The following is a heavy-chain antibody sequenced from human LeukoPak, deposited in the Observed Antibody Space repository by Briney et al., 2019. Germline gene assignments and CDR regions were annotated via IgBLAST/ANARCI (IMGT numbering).Heavy chain of an antibody. D-gene: IGHD3-22*01. J-gene: IGHJ3*02. CDR2: IWYDGSNK. V-gene: IGHV3-33*08. Sequence: GGSLRLSCAASGFTFSNYAMNWVRQAPGKGLEWVAVIWYDGSNKYYADSVKGRFTISRDNSKNTLYLQMNSLRAEDTAVYYCARESGRYYDSSGYYYLGTQRHAFDIWGQGTMVTVSS. CDR3: ARESGRYYDSSGYYYLGTQRHAFDI. CDR1: GFTFSNYA.